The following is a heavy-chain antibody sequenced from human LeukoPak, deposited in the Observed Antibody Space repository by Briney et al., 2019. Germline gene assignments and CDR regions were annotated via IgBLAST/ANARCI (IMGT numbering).Heavy chain of an antibody. CDR1: GGSISSSSYY. J-gene: IGHJ4*02. V-gene: IGHV4-39*07. Sequence: SETLSLTCTVSGGSISSSSYYWGWIRQPPGKGLEWIGSIYYSGSTYYNPSLKSRVTISVDTSKNQFSLKLSSVTAADTAVYYCARDQEPAGITGTIFDYWGQGTLVTVSS. CDR3: ARDQEPAGITGTIFDY. D-gene: IGHD1-7*01. CDR2: IYYSGST.